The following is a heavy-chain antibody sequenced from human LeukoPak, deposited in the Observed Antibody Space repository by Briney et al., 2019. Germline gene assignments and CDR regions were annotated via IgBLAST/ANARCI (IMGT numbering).Heavy chain of an antibody. CDR2: IYYSGST. D-gene: IGHD2-15*01. CDR1: GGSICSGGYY. CDR3: ARDLLPLDY. J-gene: IGHJ4*02. V-gene: IGHV4-61*08. Sequence: SETLSLTCTVSGGSICSGGYYWSWIRQPPGKGLEWIGYIYYSGSTNYNPSLKSRVTISVDTSKNQFSLKLSSVTAADTAVYYCARDLLPLDYWGQGTLVTVSS.